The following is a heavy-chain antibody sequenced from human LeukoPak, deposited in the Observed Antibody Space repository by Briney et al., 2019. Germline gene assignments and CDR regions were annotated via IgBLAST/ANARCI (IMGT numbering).Heavy chain of an antibody. Sequence: SVKVSCKASGGTFSSYAISWVRQAPGQGLEWMGGTFPIFGTANYAQKFQGRVTITADKSTSTAYMELSSLRSEDTAVYYCASEEPAAPGPPYYYYYYGMDVWGKGTTVTVSS. V-gene: IGHV1-69*06. CDR1: GGTFSSYA. J-gene: IGHJ6*04. CDR3: ASEEPAAPGPPYYYYYYGMDV. D-gene: IGHD2-2*01. CDR2: TFPIFGTA.